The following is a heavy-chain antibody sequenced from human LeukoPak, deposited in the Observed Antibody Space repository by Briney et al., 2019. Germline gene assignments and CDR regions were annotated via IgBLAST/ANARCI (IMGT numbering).Heavy chain of an antibody. J-gene: IGHJ3*02. Sequence: GGSLRLSCAASGFTFSSYSMNWVRQAPGKGLEWVSSISSSSSYIYYADSVKGRLTISRDNAKNSLYLQMNSLRAEDTAVYYCARSVPDDAFDIWGQGTMVTVSS. CDR2: ISSSSSYI. CDR3: ARSVPDDAFDI. CDR1: GFTFSSYS. V-gene: IGHV3-21*01. D-gene: IGHD1-1*01.